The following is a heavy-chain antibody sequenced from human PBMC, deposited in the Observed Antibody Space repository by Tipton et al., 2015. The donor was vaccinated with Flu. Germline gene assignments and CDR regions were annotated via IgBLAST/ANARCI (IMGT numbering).Heavy chain of an antibody. D-gene: IGHD2-8*01. J-gene: IGHJ4*02. CDR3: AREMGEFES. Sequence: QLVQSGAEVKKPGASVKVSCSASGYAFNGYYMHWVRQAPGQGLEWMGWINLDSGDTVYEQKFEGRVTMTRDTSISTAYMELSRLRFYDTAVYYCAREMGEFESWGQGTLVTVSS. CDR2: INLDSGDT. V-gene: IGHV1-2*02. CDR1: GYAFNGYY.